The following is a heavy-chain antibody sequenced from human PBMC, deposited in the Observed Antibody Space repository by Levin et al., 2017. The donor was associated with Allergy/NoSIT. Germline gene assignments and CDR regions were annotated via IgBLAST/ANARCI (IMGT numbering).Heavy chain of an antibody. V-gene: IGHV1-18*01. J-gene: IGHJ4*02. CDR3: ARDYKYSSTSGFGY. D-gene: IGHD6-6*01. Sequence: EASVKVSCKASGYTFTSYGINWVRQAPGQGLEWMGWISPYNGNTNYAQKLQGRVTMTTDTSTSTVYMDLRSLRSDETAIYYCARDYKYSSTSGFGYWGQGTLVTVSS. CDR2: ISPYNGNT. CDR1: GYTFTSYG.